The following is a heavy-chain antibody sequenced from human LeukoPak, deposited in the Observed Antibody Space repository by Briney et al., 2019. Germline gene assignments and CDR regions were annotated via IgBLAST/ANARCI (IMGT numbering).Heavy chain of an antibody. CDR1: GFTFTSYA. CDR3: ARLSSGSPNTASYYFDY. Sequence: GSLRLSCAASGFTFTSYAMSWVRQPPGKGLEWIGEINHSGSTNYNPSLKSRVTISVDTSKNQFSLKLSSVTAADTAVYYCARLSSGSPNTASYYFDYWGQGTLVTVSS. D-gene: IGHD1-26*01. J-gene: IGHJ4*02. CDR2: INHSGST. V-gene: IGHV4-34*01.